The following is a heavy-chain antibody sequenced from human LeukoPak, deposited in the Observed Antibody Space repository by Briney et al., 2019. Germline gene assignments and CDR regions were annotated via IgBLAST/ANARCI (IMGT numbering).Heavy chain of an antibody. CDR3: AKDPAEYGDYVGALDI. V-gene: IGHV3-33*06. CDR2: IWYDGSNR. Sequence: PWGSLRLSCVESEFSFSIYGMHWVRQAPGKGLEWVAVIWYDGSNRYYADSVKGRFIISRDNSKNTLYLQMNSLRAEDTAVYYCAKDPAEYGDYVGALDIWGQGAMVTVSS. CDR1: EFSFSIYG. D-gene: IGHD4-17*01. J-gene: IGHJ3*02.